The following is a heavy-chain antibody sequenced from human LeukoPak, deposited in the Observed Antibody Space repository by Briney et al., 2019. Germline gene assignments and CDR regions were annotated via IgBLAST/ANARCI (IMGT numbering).Heavy chain of an antibody. CDR1: GFTFSNYW. CDR2: IYSGGST. J-gene: IGHJ3*02. D-gene: IGHD1-14*01. Sequence: GGSLRLSCAASGFTFSNYWMSWVRQAPGKGLEWVSVIYSGGSTYYADSVKGRCTISRDNSRNKLYLQMNSLRAEDTAVYYCARVTETRTDAFDIWGQGTMVTVSS. V-gene: IGHV3-53*01. CDR3: ARVTETRTDAFDI.